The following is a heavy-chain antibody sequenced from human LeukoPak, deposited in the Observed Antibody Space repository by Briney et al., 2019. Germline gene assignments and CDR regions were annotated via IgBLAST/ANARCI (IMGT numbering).Heavy chain of an antibody. CDR2: INHRGDT. J-gene: IGHJ4*03. CDR3: ARGPTISETGYFDY. D-gene: IGHD1-1*01. V-gene: IGHV4-34*01. Sequence: GSLRLSCAASGFTFSSYGMHWIRQSPGKGLEWIAEINHRGDTNYNPSVKSRVTISVDTSKNQFSLKITSLTAADTAVYYCARGPTISETGYFDYWGQGTLVTVSS. CDR1: GFTFSSYG.